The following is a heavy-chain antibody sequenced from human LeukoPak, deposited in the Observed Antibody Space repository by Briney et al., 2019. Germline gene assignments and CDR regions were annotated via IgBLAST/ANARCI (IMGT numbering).Heavy chain of an antibody. J-gene: IGHJ5*02. CDR1: GFTFSKYG. Sequence: PGGSLRLSCAASGFTFSKYGMHWVRQAPGKGLEWVAVIWYDGSLKYYADSAKGRFTISRDNTQNTLFSQMNSLRGEDTAVYYCARSLEKDYHGSGNYMNNWFDPWGQGTLVTVSS. D-gene: IGHD3-10*01. CDR3: ARSLEKDYHGSGNYMNNWFDP. V-gene: IGHV3-33*02. CDR2: IWYDGSLK.